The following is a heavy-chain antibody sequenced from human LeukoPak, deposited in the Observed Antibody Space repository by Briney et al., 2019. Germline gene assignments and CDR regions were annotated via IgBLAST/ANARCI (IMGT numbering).Heavy chain of an antibody. J-gene: IGHJ4*02. CDR3: ARDRSQRAYSYGPDGE. CDR2: ISYDGSNK. Sequence: GGSLRLSCAASGFTFSSYAIHWVRQAPGKGLEWVAVISYDGSNKYYADSVKGRFTISRDNSNNTLYLQINSLRGEDTAVYYCARDRSQRAYSYGPDGEWGQGTLITVSS. D-gene: IGHD5-18*01. CDR1: GFTFSSYA. V-gene: IGHV3-30*01.